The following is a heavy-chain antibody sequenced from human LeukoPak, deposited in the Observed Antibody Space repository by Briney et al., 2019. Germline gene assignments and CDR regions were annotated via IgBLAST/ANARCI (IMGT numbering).Heavy chain of an antibody. CDR3: ARGGDGLY. J-gene: IGHJ4*02. Sequence: GGSLRLSCAASGFTVSSNYMSWVRQAPGKGLEWVSSISSSSSYIYYADSVKGRFTISRDNAKNSLYLQMNSLRAEDTAVYYCARGGDGLYWGQGTLVSVSS. V-gene: IGHV3-21*01. CDR1: GFTVSSNY. D-gene: IGHD7-27*01. CDR2: ISSSSSYI.